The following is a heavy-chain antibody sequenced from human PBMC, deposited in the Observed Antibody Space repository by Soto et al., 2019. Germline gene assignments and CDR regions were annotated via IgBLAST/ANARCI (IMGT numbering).Heavy chain of an antibody. CDR2: IYNDGTYS. D-gene: IGHD3-10*01. Sequence: GGSLRLSCAASGFIFKMYWMHWVRQSPGKGLVWISRIYNDGTYSDYADSVRGRFTISRDNVNDTLYLQMNNLRAEDSGLYYCTRGPRPISTGTGAYWGQGTQVTVS. CDR1: GFIFKMYW. V-gene: IGHV3-74*01. J-gene: IGHJ4*02. CDR3: TRGPRPISTGTGAY.